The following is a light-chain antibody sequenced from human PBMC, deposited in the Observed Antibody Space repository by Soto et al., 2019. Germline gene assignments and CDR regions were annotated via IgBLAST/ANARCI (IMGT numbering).Light chain of an antibody. CDR2: EVS. V-gene: IGLV2-14*01. Sequence: QSALTQPASVSGSPGQSITISCTGTSSDVGGYNYVSWYQQHPGKAPKLMIYEVSNRPSGVSNRFSGSNSGNTASLTISGLQAEDGADYYCSSYTSSSPRVFGGGTKVTVL. J-gene: IGLJ3*02. CDR3: SSYTSSSPRV. CDR1: SSDVGGYNY.